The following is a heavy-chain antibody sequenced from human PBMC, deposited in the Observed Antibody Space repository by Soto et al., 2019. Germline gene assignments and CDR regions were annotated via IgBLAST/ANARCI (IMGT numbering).Heavy chain of an antibody. CDR3: ASRLWFGEFPGHWFDP. D-gene: IGHD3-10*01. J-gene: IGHJ5*02. V-gene: IGHV4-34*01. Sequence: QVQLQQWGAGLLKPSETLSLTCAVYGGSFSGYYWSWIRQPPGKGLEWIGEINHSGSTNYNPSLKSRVTISVDTSKNQFSLKLGSVTAADTAVYYCASRLWFGEFPGHWFDPWSQGTLVTVSS. CDR2: INHSGST. CDR1: GGSFSGYY.